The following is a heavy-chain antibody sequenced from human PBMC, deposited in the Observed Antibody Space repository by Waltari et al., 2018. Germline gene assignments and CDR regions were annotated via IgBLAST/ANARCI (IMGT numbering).Heavy chain of an antibody. CDR3: ARGGAAAGNFNY. V-gene: IGHV4-31*03. J-gene: IGHJ4*02. Sequence: QVQLQESGPGLAKPSQTLSLTCTVSGGSVSSGGYYWSWIRQHPGKGLEWIGYIYYNESTYYNPSLKSRVTILEGTSKNQFSLKLTSVTAADTAVYYCARGGAAAGNFNYWGQGTLVTVSS. CDR2: IYYNEST. CDR1: GGSVSSGGYY. D-gene: IGHD6-13*01.